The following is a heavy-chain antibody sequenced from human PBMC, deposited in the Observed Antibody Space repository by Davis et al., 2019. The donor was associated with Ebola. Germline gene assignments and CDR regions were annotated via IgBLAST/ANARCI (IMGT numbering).Heavy chain of an antibody. D-gene: IGHD2-15*01. CDR3: ATLEEGAAVVGAPRRPPGDY. CDR1: GGSLSGYY. Sequence: PSETLSLTCAVYGGSLSGYYWSWIRQPPGKGLEWIGEINHSGSTNYNPSLKSRVTISVDTSKNQFSLKLSSVTAADTAVYYCATLEEGAAVVGAPRRPPGDYWGQGTLVTVSS. CDR2: INHSGST. J-gene: IGHJ4*02. V-gene: IGHV4-34*01.